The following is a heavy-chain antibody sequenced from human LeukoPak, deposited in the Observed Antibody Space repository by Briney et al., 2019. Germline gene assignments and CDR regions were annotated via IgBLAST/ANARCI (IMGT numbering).Heavy chain of an antibody. J-gene: IGHJ4*02. D-gene: IGHD6-6*01. CDR2: ISGSGGST. V-gene: IGHV3-23*01. CDR3: AKDPRIAARPGGFDY. Sequence: GESLRLSCAASGFTFSGYAMSWVRQAPGKGLEWVSAISGSGGSTYYADSVKGRFTISRDNSKNTLYLQMNSLRAEDTAVYYCAKDPRIAARPGGFDYWGQGTLVTVSS. CDR1: GFTFSGYA.